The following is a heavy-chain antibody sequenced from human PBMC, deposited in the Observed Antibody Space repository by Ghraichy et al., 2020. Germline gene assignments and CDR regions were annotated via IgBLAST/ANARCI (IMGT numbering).Heavy chain of an antibody. CDR3: GIITLVYDDAFDI. D-gene: IGHD2-8*01. Sequence: ASVKVSCKASGYTFTSYAMHWVRQAPGQRLEWMGWINAGNGNTKYSQKFQGRVTITGDTSASTAYMELSSLRSEDTAVYYCGIITLVYDDAFDIWGQGTMVTVSS. J-gene: IGHJ3*02. CDR1: GYTFTSYA. V-gene: IGHV1-3*01. CDR2: INAGNGNT.